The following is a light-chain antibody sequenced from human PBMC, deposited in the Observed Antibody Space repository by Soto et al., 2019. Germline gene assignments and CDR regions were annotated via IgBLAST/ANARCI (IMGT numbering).Light chain of an antibody. CDR3: SSYTTNNAHV. V-gene: IGLV2-14*01. Sequence: QSVLTQPASISASPGQSISISCTGTSNDVGAFDYVSWYQQHPGKAPKLIIFEVFNRPSGVSTRFSGSKSGSTASLTISGLQVEDEADYFCSSYTTNNAHVFGGGTKVTVL. CDR2: EVF. J-gene: IGLJ2*01. CDR1: SNDVGAFDY.